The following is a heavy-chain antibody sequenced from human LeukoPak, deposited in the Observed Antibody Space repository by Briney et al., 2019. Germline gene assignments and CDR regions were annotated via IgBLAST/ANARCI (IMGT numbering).Heavy chain of an antibody. CDR1: GYTLTDYY. CDR2: INPNSGGT. D-gene: IGHD3-10*01. Sequence: ASVKVSCKASGYTLTDYYIHWVRQARGQGLEWMGWINPNSGGTYFAQKFEARVTLTRDTSINTAYMEMRGLTSDDTAVYYCAKSQYSFGSGATRPLFDYWGQGTLVTVSS. CDR3: AKSQYSFGSGATRPLFDY. V-gene: IGHV1-2*02. J-gene: IGHJ4*02.